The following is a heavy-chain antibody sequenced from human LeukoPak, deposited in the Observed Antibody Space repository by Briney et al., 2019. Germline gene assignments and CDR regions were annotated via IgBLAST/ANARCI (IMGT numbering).Heavy chain of an antibody. D-gene: IGHD4-17*01. V-gene: IGHV3-23*01. J-gene: IGHJ4*02. CDR2: ISGGGETT. CDR3: ARDYADYVGYFFFDY. Sequence: GGSLRLSCAASGFTFNNYAMNWVRQAPGKGLEWVSSISGGGETTYYADSAEGRLTIYRDNSQNTLYLQMNSLRAEDTAVYYCARDYADYVGYFFFDYWGQGTLVTVSS. CDR1: GFTFNNYA.